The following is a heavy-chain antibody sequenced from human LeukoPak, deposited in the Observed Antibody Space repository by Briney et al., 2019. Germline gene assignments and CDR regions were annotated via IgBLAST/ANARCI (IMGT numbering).Heavy chain of an antibody. V-gene: IGHV3-9*01. J-gene: IGHJ4*02. CDR3: AKDEGIQVWTYAAVY. CDR1: GFTFGDYA. Sequence: GGSLRLSCAASGFTFGDYAMHWVRQAPGKGLEWVSGISWNSGSIGYADPVKGRFTISRDNAKNSLFLQMNSLRPEDTALYYYAKDEGIQVWTYAAVYWGQGTLVTVSS. CDR2: ISWNSGSI. D-gene: IGHD5-18*01.